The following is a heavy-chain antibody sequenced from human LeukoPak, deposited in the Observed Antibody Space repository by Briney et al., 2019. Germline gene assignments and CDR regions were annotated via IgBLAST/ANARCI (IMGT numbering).Heavy chain of an antibody. J-gene: IGHJ4*02. CDR1: GFTFSSYA. V-gene: IGHV3-30*04. Sequence: KPGGSLRLSCAVSGFTFSSYAMHWVRQAPGKGLEWVAVISYDGSNKYYADSVKGRFTISRDNSKNTLYLQMNSLRAEDTAVYYCVHSYGFSYFDYWGQGTLVTVSS. CDR3: VHSYGFSYFDY. D-gene: IGHD5-18*01. CDR2: ISYDGSNK.